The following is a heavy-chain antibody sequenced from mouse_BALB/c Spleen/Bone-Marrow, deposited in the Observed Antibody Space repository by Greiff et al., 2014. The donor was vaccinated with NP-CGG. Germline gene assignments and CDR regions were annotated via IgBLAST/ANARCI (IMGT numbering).Heavy chain of an antibody. CDR2: IWADGST. V-gene: IGHV2-9*02. CDR3: ARITTATGAMDY. Sequence: VMLVESGPGLVAPSQSLSISCTVSGFSLTSYGVHWVRQPPGKGLEWLGVIWADGSTNYNLAFMSRLSISKDNSKSQVFLKMNSLQTDDTAMYYCARITTATGAMDYWGQGTTVTVTS. CDR1: GFSLTSYG. J-gene: IGHJ4*01. D-gene: IGHD1-2*01.